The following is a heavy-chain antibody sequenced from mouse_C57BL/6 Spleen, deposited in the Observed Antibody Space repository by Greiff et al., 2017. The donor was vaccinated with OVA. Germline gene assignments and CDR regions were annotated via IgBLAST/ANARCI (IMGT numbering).Heavy chain of an antibody. V-gene: IGHV5-17*01. CDR1: GFTFSDYG. CDR2: ISSGSSTI. J-gene: IGHJ4*01. Sequence: EVKVVESGGGLVKPGGSLKLSCAASGFTFSDYGMHWVRQAPEKGLEWVAYISSGSSTIYYADTVKGRFTISRDNAKNTLFLQLTSLRSEDTAMYYCARPMVTNYYAMDYWGQGTSVTVSS. D-gene: IGHD2-1*01. CDR3: ARPMVTNYYAMDY.